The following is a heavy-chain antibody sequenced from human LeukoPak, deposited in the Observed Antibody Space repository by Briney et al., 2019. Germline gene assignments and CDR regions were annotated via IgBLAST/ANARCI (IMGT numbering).Heavy chain of an antibody. CDR3: ARDLVLVGATPTDY. V-gene: IGHV3-21*01. CDR2: ISSSSSYI. J-gene: IGHJ4*02. CDR1: GFTFSSYS. Sequence: GGSLRLSCAASGFTFSSYSMNWVGQAPGEGVEWVSSISSSSSYIYYADSVKGGVTISRDNAKNSLYLQMNSLRAEDTAVYYCARDLVLVGATPTDYWGQGTLVTVSS. D-gene: IGHD1-26*01.